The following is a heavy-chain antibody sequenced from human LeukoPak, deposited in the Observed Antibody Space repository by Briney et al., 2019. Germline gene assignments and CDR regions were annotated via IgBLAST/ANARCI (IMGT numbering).Heavy chain of an antibody. CDR1: GFTFSSYA. CDR3: AGGSLLWGAFDI. J-gene: IGHJ3*02. Sequence: GGSLRLSCSASGFTFSSYAMHWVRQAPGKGLEYVSGINSNGGSTYYADSVKGRFTISRDNSKNTLYLQMNSLRAEDTAVYYCAGGSLLWGAFDIWGQGTMVTVSS. D-gene: IGHD2-2*01. V-gene: IGHV3-64*04. CDR2: INSNGGST.